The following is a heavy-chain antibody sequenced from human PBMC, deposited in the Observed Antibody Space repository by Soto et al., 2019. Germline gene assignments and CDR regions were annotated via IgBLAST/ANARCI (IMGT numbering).Heavy chain of an antibody. CDR2: IKQDGSEK. D-gene: IGHD2-15*01. V-gene: IGHV3-7*03. CDR3: AREPGLLNYYYYGMDV. Sequence: GSLRLSCAASGFTFSSYWMSWVRQAPGKGLEWVANIKQDGSEKYYVDSVKGRFTISRDNAKNSLYLQMNSLRAEDTAVYYCAREPGLLNYYYYGMDVWGQGTTVTVSS. J-gene: IGHJ6*02. CDR1: GFTFSSYW.